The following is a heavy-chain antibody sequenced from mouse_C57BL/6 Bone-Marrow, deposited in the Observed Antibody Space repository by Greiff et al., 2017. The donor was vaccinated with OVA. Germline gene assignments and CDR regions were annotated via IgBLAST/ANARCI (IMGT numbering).Heavy chain of an antibody. J-gene: IGHJ1*03. Sequence: VQRVESGPGLVQPSQSLSITCTVSGFSLTSYGVHWVRQSPGKGLEWLGVIWSGGSTDYNAAFISRLSISKDNSKSQVFFKMNSLQADDTAIYYCARSPQHYYGSSYWYFDVWGTGTTVTVSS. V-gene: IGHV2-2*01. CDR2: IWSGGST. CDR3: ARSPQHYYGSSYWYFDV. D-gene: IGHD1-1*01. CDR1: GFSLTSYG.